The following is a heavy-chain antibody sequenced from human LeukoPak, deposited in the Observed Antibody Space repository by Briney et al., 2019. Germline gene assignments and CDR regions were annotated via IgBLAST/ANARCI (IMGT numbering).Heavy chain of an antibody. CDR3: ARVRGDV. CDR1: VFTVISNS. Sequence: GGSLRLSCAASVFTVISNSMSWVRQAPGKGLEWVSVIYTGGNTYYADSVKGRFTIPRDNSKNTLYLQMNSLRAEDTAVYYCARVRGDVWGKGTTVTISS. V-gene: IGHV3-53*01. J-gene: IGHJ6*04. CDR2: IYTGGNT.